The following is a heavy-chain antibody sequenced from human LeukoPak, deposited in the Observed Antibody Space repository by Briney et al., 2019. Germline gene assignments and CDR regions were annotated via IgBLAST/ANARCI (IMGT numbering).Heavy chain of an antibody. J-gene: IGHJ4*02. CDR1: GSTFSSHT. CDR2: ISSTSSII. Sequence: GGSLRLSCAASGSTFSSHTMNWVRQAPGKGLEWVSYISSTSSIIYYADSVKGRFTISRDNAKNSLYLQMSSLRAEDTAVYYCARNLPAADYWGQGTLVTVSS. CDR3: ARNLPAADY. D-gene: IGHD2-2*01. V-gene: IGHV3-48*04.